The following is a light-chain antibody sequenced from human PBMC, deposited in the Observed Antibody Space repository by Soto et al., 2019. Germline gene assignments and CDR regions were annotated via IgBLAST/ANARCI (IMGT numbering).Light chain of an antibody. CDR1: QSVSSY. CDR3: QQRSNWPPL. Sequence: EIVLTQSPATLSLSPGERATLSCRASQSVSSYLAWYQQKPGQAPRLLIYDASNRATGIPARFSGSGSGTDFTLTISSLEPEDFAVYYCQQRSNWPPLFGGGTKV. V-gene: IGKV3-11*01. CDR2: DAS. J-gene: IGKJ4*01.